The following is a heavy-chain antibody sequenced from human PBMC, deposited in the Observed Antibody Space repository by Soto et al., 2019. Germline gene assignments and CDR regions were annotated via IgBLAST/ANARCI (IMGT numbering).Heavy chain of an antibody. CDR1: GFTFSNSW. CDR3: TRKRFGMDV. V-gene: IGHV3-7*03. Sequence: GGSLRLSCAASGFTFSNSWMSWVHQAPGKGLEWVANIKEDGSEKDYVDPVKGRFTITRDNAKNSLYLQMNNLRAEDTAVYFCTRKRFGMDVWGQGTTVTVSS. CDR2: IKEDGSEK. J-gene: IGHJ6*02.